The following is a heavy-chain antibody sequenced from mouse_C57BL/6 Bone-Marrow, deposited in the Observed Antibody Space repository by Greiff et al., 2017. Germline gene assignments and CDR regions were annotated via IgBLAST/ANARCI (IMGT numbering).Heavy chain of an antibody. D-gene: IGHD1-1*01. CDR3: ARDSTVVFDY. Sequence: LQPGAELVKPGASVKLSCKASGYTFTSYWMQWVKQRPGQGLEWIGEIDPSDSYTNYNQKFKGKATLTVDTSSSTAYMQLSSLTSEDSAVYYCARDSTVVFDYWGQGTTLTVSS. J-gene: IGHJ2*01. V-gene: IGHV1-50*01. CDR2: IDPSDSYT. CDR1: GYTFTSYW.